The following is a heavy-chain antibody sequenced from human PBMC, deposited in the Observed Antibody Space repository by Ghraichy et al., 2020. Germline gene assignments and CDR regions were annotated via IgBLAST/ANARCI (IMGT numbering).Heavy chain of an antibody. CDR3: ARDIVVVPAAKGGVYYYYGMDV. CDR2: ISSSSSYI. J-gene: IGHJ6*02. Sequence: GGSLRLSCAASGFTFSSYSMNWVRQAPGKGLEWVSSISSSSSYIYYADSVKGRFTISRDNAKNSLYLQMNSLRAEDTAVYYCARDIVVVPAAKGGVYYYYGMDVWGQGTTVTVSS. CDR1: GFTFSSYS. V-gene: IGHV3-21*01. D-gene: IGHD2-2*01.